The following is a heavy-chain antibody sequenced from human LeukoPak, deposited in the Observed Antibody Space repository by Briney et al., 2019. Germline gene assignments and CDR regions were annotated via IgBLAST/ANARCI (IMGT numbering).Heavy chain of an antibody. J-gene: IGHJ4*02. CDR3: AVTYYDILTGYYKPSSFDY. CDR1: GGSFSGYY. V-gene: IGHV4-34*01. CDR2: INHNGST. Sequence: SETLSLTCAVYGGSFSGYYWSWIRQPPGKGLEWIGEINHNGSTNYNPSLKSRVTISVDTSKNQFSLKLSSVTAADTAVYYCAVTYYDILTGYYKPSSFDYWGQGALVTVSS. D-gene: IGHD3-9*01.